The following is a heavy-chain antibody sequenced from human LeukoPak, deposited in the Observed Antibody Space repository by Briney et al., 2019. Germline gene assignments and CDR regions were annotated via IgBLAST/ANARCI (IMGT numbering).Heavy chain of an antibody. Sequence: GGSLRLSCAASGFTFSSYSMNWFRQAPGKGLEWVSAISGSGGSTYYADSVKGRFTISRDNSKNTLYLQMNSLRAEDTAVYYCASPAVDTSMVLNYWGQGTLVTVSS. J-gene: IGHJ4*02. CDR2: ISGSGGST. CDR3: ASPAVDTSMVLNY. CDR1: GFTFSSYS. V-gene: IGHV3-23*01. D-gene: IGHD5-18*01.